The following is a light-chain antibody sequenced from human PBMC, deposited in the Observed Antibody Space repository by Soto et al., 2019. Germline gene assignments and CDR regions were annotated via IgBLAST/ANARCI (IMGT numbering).Light chain of an antibody. Sequence: QSALTQPASVSGSPGQSITISCTGTNSDVGGYNYVSWFQQHPGKAPKLMIYDVSKRPSGVSNRFAGSKSGNTATLTISGLQVEDEADYYCHSYSSSSTRVFGGGTKVTVL. CDR2: DVS. V-gene: IGLV2-14*01. CDR1: NSDVGGYNY. J-gene: IGLJ3*02. CDR3: HSYSSSSTRV.